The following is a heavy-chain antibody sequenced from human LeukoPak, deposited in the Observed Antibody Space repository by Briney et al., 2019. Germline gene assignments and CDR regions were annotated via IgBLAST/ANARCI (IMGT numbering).Heavy chain of an antibody. J-gene: IGHJ4*02. CDR1: GLPFRDYS. D-gene: IGHD6-19*01. V-gene: IGHV3-53*01. Sequence: GGSLRLFRAPCGLPFRDYSVAGVRPVPGGGVEGVSDISIPTYTIYADPVKGRFIISRDNSKNTLYLQMNNRRAEDTADYYCVKERDRGVDVADNFDLWGQGTLVTVSS. CDR2: ISIPTYT. CDR3: VKERDRGVDVADNFDL.